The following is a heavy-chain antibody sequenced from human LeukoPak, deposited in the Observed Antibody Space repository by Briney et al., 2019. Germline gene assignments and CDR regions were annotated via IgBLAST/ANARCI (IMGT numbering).Heavy chain of an antibody. V-gene: IGHV4-4*02. CDR3: AREAEAFGGVIVRYVDY. J-gene: IGHJ4*02. D-gene: IGHD3-16*02. CDR1: GGSISSSNW. CDR2: IYHSGST. Sequence: SETLSLTCAVSGGSISSSNWWSWVRQPPGKGLEWIGEIYHSGSTNYNPSLKSRVTISVDKSKNQFSLKLSSVTAADTAVYYCAREAEAFGGVIVRYVDYWGQGTLVTVSS.